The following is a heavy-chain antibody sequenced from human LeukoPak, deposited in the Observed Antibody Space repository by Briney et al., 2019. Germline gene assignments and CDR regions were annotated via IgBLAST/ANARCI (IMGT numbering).Heavy chain of an antibody. CDR2: IWYDGSNK. CDR3: ARGSSPYRWFGELFTDY. Sequence: GGSLRLSCAASGFTFSYYGMHWVRQAPGKGLEWVAVIWYDGSNKYYADSMKGRFTISRDNSKNTLYLQMNSLRAEDTAVYYCARGSSPYRWFGELFTDYWGQGTLVTVSS. CDR1: GFTFSYYG. D-gene: IGHD3-10*01. J-gene: IGHJ4*02. V-gene: IGHV3-33*01.